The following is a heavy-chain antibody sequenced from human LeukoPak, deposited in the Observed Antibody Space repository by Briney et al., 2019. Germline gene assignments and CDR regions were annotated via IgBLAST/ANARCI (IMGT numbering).Heavy chain of an antibody. CDR1: GFTFSSYW. CDR2: IHEDGSDK. CDR3: ARTLRLGTPRAFDI. J-gene: IGHJ3*02. D-gene: IGHD1-14*01. V-gene: IGHV3-7*05. Sequence: GGSLRLSCVVSGFTFSSYWINWVRQAPGKGLVWVANIHEDGSDKYYVDSVKGRFTISRDNAKNSLYLQMNSLRADDTAVYYCARTLRLGTPRAFDIWGRGTLVTVSS.